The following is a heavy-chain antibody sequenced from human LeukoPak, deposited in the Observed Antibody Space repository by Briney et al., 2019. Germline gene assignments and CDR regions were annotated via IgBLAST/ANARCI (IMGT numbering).Heavy chain of an antibody. D-gene: IGHD6-13*01. CDR1: GFSFNSYG. CDR2: IRYDGNYK. J-gene: IGHJ4*02. V-gene: IGHV3-30*02. Sequence: GGSLRLSCVASGFSFNSYGMHWVRQAPGQGLEWVAFIRYDGNYKFDADSVKGRFTISRDNSRNTVYLHMNSLRIDDTAVYYCARGQQLDYWAQGTLVTVSS. CDR3: ARGQQLDY.